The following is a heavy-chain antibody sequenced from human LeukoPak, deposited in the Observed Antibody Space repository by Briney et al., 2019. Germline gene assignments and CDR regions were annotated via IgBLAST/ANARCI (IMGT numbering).Heavy chain of an antibody. CDR1: GGSFSGYY. J-gene: IGHJ6*03. V-gene: IGHV4-34*01. D-gene: IGHD3-9*01. CDR2: INHSGST. Sequence: SETLSLTCAVYGGSFSGYYWSWIRQPPGKGLEWIGEINHSGSTNYNPSLKSRVTISVDTSKNQFSLKLSSVTAADTAVYYCARVVRYFDWLLASHYYYYMDVWGKGTTVTVSS. CDR3: ARVVRYFDWLLASHYYYYMDV.